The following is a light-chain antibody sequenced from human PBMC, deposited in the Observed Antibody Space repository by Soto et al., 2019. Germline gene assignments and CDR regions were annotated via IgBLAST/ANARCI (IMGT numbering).Light chain of an antibody. Sequence: QSALTQPASVSGSPGQSITISCTGTSSDVGGYNYVSWYQQYPGKAPKLMIYDVSNRPSGVSNRFSGSKSGNTASLTISGLQGEDEADYYCNSYTSSSTLVFGGGTKLTVL. CDR1: SSDVGGYNY. CDR3: NSYTSSSTLV. J-gene: IGLJ2*01. CDR2: DVS. V-gene: IGLV2-14*01.